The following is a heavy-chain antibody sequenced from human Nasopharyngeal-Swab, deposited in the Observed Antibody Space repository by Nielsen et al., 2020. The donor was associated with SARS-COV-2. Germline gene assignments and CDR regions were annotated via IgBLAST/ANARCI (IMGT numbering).Heavy chain of an antibody. CDR3: ARDVGIVGATLEN. Sequence: GESLKISCAASGFTISSNGMNWVRQAPGKGLEWVAYISSSSSTSYYADSVKGRFTISRDNPKNSLYLQMNSLRDEDTTVYYCARDVGIVGATLENWGQGTLVTVSS. J-gene: IGHJ4*02. D-gene: IGHD1-26*01. V-gene: IGHV3-48*02. CDR2: ISSSSSTS. CDR1: GFTISSNG.